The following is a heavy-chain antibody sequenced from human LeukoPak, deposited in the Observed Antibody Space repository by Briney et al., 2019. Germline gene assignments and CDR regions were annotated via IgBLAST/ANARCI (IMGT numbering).Heavy chain of an antibody. Sequence: ASGPTLVKPTQTLTLTCTFSGFSLSTSGVGVGWIRQPPGKALEWLALIYWNDDKRYSPSLKSRLTITKDTSKNQVVLTMTNMDPVDTATYHCAHRHRSGWVFDYWGQGTLVTVSS. J-gene: IGHJ4*02. CDR2: IYWNDDK. CDR3: AHRHRSGWVFDY. CDR1: GFSLSTSGVG. V-gene: IGHV2-5*01. D-gene: IGHD3-3*01.